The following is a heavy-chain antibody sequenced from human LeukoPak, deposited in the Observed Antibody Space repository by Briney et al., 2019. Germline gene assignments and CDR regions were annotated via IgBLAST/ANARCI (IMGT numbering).Heavy chain of an antibody. J-gene: IGHJ3*02. CDR3: SFNLGSGSYAFDI. Sequence: SETLSLTCTVSGGSISSYYWSWIRQPPGKGLEWIGYIYYSGSTNYNPSLKSRVTISVDTSKNQFSLKLSSVTAGDTAVYYCSFNLGSGSYAFDIWGQGTMVTVSS. D-gene: IGHD3-10*01. CDR1: GGSISSYY. V-gene: IGHV4-59*01. CDR2: IYYSGST.